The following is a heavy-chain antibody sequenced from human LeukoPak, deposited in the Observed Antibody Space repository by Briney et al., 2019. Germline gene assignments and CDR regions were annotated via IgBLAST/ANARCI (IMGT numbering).Heavy chain of an antibody. CDR2: IYTSGST. Sequence: SETLSLTCTVSGSISGYYWSWIRQPPGKGLEWIGYIYTSGSTNYNPSLESRVTISVDTSKNQFSLDLSSVTAADSAVYYCARQKCTSTSCLTKNAFDIWGQGTMVTVSS. J-gene: IGHJ3*02. D-gene: IGHD2-2*01. CDR3: ARQKCTSTSCLTKNAFDI. V-gene: IGHV4-4*09. CDR1: GSISGYY.